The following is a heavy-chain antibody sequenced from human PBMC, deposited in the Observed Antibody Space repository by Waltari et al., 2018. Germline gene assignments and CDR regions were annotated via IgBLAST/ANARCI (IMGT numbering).Heavy chain of an antibody. V-gene: IGHV3-21*01. D-gene: IGHD3-22*01. J-gene: IGHJ4*02. CDR2: ISSSSSYI. Sequence: ELQLLDSGGGLVKPGGSLRLSCAASGFTFSSSSMTWVRPAPGKGLEWVESISSSSSYIEYADSVKGRFTISRDNAKNSLYLQMNSLRAEDTAVYYCARSGYSSGYYHYWGQGTLVTVSS. CDR3: ARSGYSSGYYHY. CDR1: GFTFSSSS.